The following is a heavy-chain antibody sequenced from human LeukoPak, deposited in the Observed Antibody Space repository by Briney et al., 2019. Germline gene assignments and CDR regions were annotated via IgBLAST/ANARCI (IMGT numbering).Heavy chain of an antibody. D-gene: IGHD3-9*01. CDR3: ARVGVLRYFDQPFDY. CDR2: INPNSGGT. CDR1: GYTFTGYY. J-gene: IGHJ4*02. Sequence: ASVKVSCKASGYTFTGYYMHWVRQAPGQGLEWMGWINPNSGGTNYAQKFQGRVTMTRDTSISTAYMELSRLRSDDTAVYYCARVGVLRYFDQPFDYWGQGTLVTVSS. V-gene: IGHV1-2*02.